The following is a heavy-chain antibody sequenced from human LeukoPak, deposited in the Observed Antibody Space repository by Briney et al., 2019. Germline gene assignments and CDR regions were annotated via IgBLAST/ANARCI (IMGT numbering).Heavy chain of an antibody. V-gene: IGHV4-59*01. CDR3: ARGRVSSSTWYSTYYYFFYMDF. Sequence: SETLSLTCTVSDDSITMYYWTWIRQPPGKGLEWIGYVDHTGSTKFNPSLNGRVSISRDTSNNFFSLRLRSVSAADTAVYFCARGRVSSSTWYSTYYYFFYMDFWGKGTTVTVSS. D-gene: IGHD4-11*01. CDR1: DDSITMYY. CDR2: VDHTGST. J-gene: IGHJ6*03.